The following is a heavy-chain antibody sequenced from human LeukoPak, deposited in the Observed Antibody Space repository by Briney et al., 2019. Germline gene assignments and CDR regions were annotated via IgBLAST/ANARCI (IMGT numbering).Heavy chain of an antibody. CDR3: ARRAGEYSHPYDY. Sequence: GGSLRLSCTVSGFTVSSNSMSWVRQAPGKGLEWVSFIYSGGNTHYSDSVKGRFTISRDNSKNTLYLQMNSLRADDTAVYYCARRAGEYSHPYDYWGQGALVTVPS. V-gene: IGHV3-53*01. D-gene: IGHD4-17*01. CDR1: GFTVSSNS. CDR2: IYSGGNT. J-gene: IGHJ4*02.